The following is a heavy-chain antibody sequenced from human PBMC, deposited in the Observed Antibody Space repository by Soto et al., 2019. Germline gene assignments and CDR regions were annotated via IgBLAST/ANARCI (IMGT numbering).Heavy chain of an antibody. D-gene: IGHD1-26*01. V-gene: IGHV5-10-1*01. J-gene: IGHJ5*02. CDR2: IDPRDSQT. CDR1: GYTFTTFW. CDR3: ARLFCSTDTCDSWFDP. Sequence: PGESLKISCTGFGYTFTTFWISWVRQMLGKGLEWMGRIDPRDSQTNYSPSFQGHVTISVDKSISTAYLQWDSLKASDTAMYYCARLFCSTDTCDSWFDPWGQGTLVTVSS.